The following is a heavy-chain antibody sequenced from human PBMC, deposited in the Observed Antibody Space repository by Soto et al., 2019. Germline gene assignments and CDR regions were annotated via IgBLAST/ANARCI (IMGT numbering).Heavy chain of an antibody. CDR1: GASITYGGYS. J-gene: IGHJ4*02. D-gene: IGHD1-26*01. V-gene: IGHV4-30-2*01. Sequence: QLQLHESGSGLVKPSQTLSLTCTVSGASITYGGYSWSWIRQTPGKGLEWIGYITHLETTFYNQSLDSRLSLSIDRAKTQFSLNLNSMYAADRAVYFCARGGGSDSFDYWGKGILVTVSS. CDR2: ITHLETT. CDR3: ARGGGSDSFDY.